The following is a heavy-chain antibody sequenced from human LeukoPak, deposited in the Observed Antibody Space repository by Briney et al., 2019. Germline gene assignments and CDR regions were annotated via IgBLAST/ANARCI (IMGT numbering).Heavy chain of an antibody. CDR3: ARGAHTRSTMVRGVIDY. CDR2: INHSGST. Sequence: PSETLSLTCAVYGGSLSGYYWSWIRQPPGKGLEWIGEINHSGSTNYNPSLKSRVTISVDTSKNQFSLKLSSVTAADTAVYYCARGAHTRSTMVRGVIDYWGQGTLVTVSS. CDR1: GGSLSGYY. D-gene: IGHD3-10*01. V-gene: IGHV4-34*01. J-gene: IGHJ4*02.